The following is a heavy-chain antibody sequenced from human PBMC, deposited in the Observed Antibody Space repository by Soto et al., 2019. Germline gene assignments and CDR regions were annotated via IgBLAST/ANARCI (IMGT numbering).Heavy chain of an antibody. V-gene: IGHV1-69*08. D-gene: IGHD2-15*01. CDR3: ARDQTIKDMAQWYYFDY. J-gene: IGHJ4*02. CDR1: GGTFSSYT. Sequence: QVQLVQSGAEVKKPGSSVKVSCKASGGTFSSYTISWVRQAPGQGLEWMGRIIPILGIANYAQKFQGRVTITAAKSTSTAYMELSSLRSEDTAVYYCARDQTIKDMAQWYYFDYWGQGTLVTVSS. CDR2: IIPILGIA.